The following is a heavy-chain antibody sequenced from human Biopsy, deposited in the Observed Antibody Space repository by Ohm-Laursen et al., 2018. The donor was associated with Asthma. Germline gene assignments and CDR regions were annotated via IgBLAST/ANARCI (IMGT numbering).Heavy chain of an antibody. CDR3: ASDFPKDYVRYNFQF. J-gene: IGHJ4*02. V-gene: IGHV1-24*01. CDR1: GYSLTDLS. Sequence: SVTASRQMSGYSLTDLSMHSVRQPPGQGLEWMGGNDHEEGGTVNARRFQGRVTMTEDTSTDTAYMELSSLSSDDTAVYYCASDFPKDYVRYNFQFWGQGTLVTVSS. CDR2: NDHEEGGT. D-gene: IGHD4-17*01.